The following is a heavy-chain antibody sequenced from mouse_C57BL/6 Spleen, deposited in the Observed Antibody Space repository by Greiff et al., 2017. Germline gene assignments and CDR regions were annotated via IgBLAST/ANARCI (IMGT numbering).Heavy chain of an antibody. CDR2: ISSGSSTI. D-gene: IGHD1-1*02. CDR1: GFTFSDYG. Sequence: DVKLVESGGGLVKPGGSLKLSCAASGFTFSDYGMHWVRQAPEKGLEWVAYISSGSSTIYYADTVKGRFTISRDNAKNTLFLQMTSLRSEDTAMYYWARPGGSYYFDYWGQGTTLTVSS. CDR3: ARPGGSYYFDY. J-gene: IGHJ2*01. V-gene: IGHV5-17*01.